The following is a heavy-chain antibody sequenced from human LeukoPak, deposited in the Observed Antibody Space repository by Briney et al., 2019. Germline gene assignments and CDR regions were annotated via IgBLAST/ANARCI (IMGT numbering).Heavy chain of an antibody. CDR2: ISGSGRNT. D-gene: IGHD1-20*01. J-gene: IGHJ4*02. V-gene: IGHV3-23*01. CDR3: AKNVNGGNWYYFDY. Sequence: GGSLRLSRAASGFTFSSYAMTWVRQAPGKGLEWVSAISGSGRNTHYADSVKGRFTISRDNSKNTLYLQMNSLRAEDTAVYYCAKNVNGGNWYYFDYWGQGTLATVSS. CDR1: GFTFSSYA.